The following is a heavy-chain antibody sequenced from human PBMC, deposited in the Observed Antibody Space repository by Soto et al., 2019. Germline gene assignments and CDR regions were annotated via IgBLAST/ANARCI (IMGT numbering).Heavy chain of an antibody. CDR3: ARVAGSPNWVDP. CDR2: IYYTGST. Sequence: SQTLPLTCTLSGGSISSGGYYWSWIRQHPGKGLEWIEYIYYTGSTYYNPSLKSRVTISVDTSKNQFSLKLSSVTAAEKAVYYCARVAGSPNWVDPWGQGTLVTV. CDR1: GGSISSGGYY. V-gene: IGHV4-31*03. J-gene: IGHJ5*02. D-gene: IGHD3-10*01.